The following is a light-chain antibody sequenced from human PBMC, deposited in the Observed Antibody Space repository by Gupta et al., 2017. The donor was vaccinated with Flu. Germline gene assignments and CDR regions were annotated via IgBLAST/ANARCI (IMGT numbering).Light chain of an antibody. Sequence: DIQMTQSPSSLSASVGDRVTITCQASQDISNYLNWYQQKPGKAPKLLIYDASKWETGVPSRFSGSGSGTDFTFTISSRQPEDLATYYWQQDDNLLTFGGGTKVEIK. CDR2: DAS. V-gene: IGKV1-33*01. CDR1: QDISNY. J-gene: IGKJ4*01. CDR3: QQDDNLLT.